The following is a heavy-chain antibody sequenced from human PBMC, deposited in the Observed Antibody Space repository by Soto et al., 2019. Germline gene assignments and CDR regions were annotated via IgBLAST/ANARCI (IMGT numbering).Heavy chain of an antibody. CDR1: GYTVTSYG. Sequence: GASVKVSCKASGYTVTSYGISWVRQAPGQGLEWMGWISAYNGNTNYAQKLQGRVTMTTDTSTSTAYMELRSLRSDDTAVYYCARVDIVVVPAAMEPQYYYYGMDVWGQGTTVTVSS. V-gene: IGHV1-18*01. D-gene: IGHD2-2*03. CDR2: ISAYNGNT. J-gene: IGHJ6*02. CDR3: ARVDIVVVPAAMEPQYYYYGMDV.